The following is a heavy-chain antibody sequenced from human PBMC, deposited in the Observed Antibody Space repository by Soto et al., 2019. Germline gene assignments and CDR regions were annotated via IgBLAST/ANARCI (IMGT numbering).Heavy chain of an antibody. V-gene: IGHV1-3*01. CDR1: GYTFTNYA. J-gene: IGHJ5*02. Sequence: QVQLVQSGAEVKKPGASVKVSCKASGYTFTNYAIHWVRQAPGQRLEWMGWINAGNGNTKYSQKFQGRVTITRDTSASTAYMELSSLTSEDTAVYYCARIETGRVVTRPNWLDPWGQGTLVTVSS. CDR3: ARIETGRVVTRPNWLDP. CDR2: INAGNGNT. D-gene: IGHD2-21*02.